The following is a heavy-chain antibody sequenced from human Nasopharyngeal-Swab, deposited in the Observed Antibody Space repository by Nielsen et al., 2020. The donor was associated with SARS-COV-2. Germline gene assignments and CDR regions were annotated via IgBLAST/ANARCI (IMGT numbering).Heavy chain of an antibody. Sequence: GEFLKISCAASGFTVSSNYMSWVRQAPGKGLEWVSLIYSGGSTYYADSVKGRFTVSRDNSKNTLYLQMNSLRAEDTAVYYCARVGQWLGYYYYGMDVWGQGTTVTVSS. D-gene: IGHD6-19*01. CDR1: GFTVSSNY. J-gene: IGHJ6*02. CDR3: ARVGQWLGYYYYGMDV. V-gene: IGHV3-53*01. CDR2: IYSGGST.